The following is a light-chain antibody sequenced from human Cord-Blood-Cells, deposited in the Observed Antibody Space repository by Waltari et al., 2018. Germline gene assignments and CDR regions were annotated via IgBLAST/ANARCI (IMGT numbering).Light chain of an antibody. J-gene: IGKJ4*01. CDR2: WAS. V-gene: IGKV4-1*01. CDR3: QQYYSTPLT. Sequence: DIVMTQSPDSLAVSLGERATINCKSSQSVLYCSNNKNYLAWYQQKPGQPPKLLIYWASTRESGVPDRFSGSGSGTDFTHTISSLQAEDVAVYYCQQYYSTPLTFGGGTKVEIK. CDR1: QSVLYCSNNKNY.